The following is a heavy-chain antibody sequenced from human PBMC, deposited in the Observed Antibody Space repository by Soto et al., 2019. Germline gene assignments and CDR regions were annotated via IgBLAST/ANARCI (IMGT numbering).Heavy chain of an antibody. CDR3: TRRPKAADIGVGSLDF. V-gene: IGHV3-15*07. CDR1: GYSFTDAW. Sequence: EVKLVESGGDLVKPGGSLRLSCAASGYSFTDAWMNWVRQAPGKGLEWVGRIKSFADGGTTEYAAPGKGRFRISRVDSSLTVLLQMNSLQTEDTADYYCTRRPKAADIGVGSLDFWGRGTLVTVSA. J-gene: IGHJ4*02. CDR2: IKSFADGGTT. D-gene: IGHD3-9*01.